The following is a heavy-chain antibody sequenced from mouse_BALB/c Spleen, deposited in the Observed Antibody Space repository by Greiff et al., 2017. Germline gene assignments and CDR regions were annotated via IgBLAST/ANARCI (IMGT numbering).Heavy chain of an antibody. CDR2: IRSKSNNYAT. V-gene: IGHV10-1*02. CDR3: VRHGYYGSSFAMDY. J-gene: IGHJ4*01. CDR1: GFTFNTYA. D-gene: IGHD1-1*01. Sequence: DVKLVESGGGLVQPKGSLKLSCAASGFTFNTYAMNWVRQAPGKGLEWVARIRSKSNNYATYYADSVKDRFTISRDDSQSMLYLQMNNLKTEDTAMYYCVRHGYYGSSFAMDYWGQGTSVTVSS.